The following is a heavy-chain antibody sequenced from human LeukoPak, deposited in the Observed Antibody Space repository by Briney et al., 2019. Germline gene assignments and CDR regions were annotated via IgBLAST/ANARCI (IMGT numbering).Heavy chain of an antibody. CDR3: ARDRIGGSLYDAFEI. J-gene: IGHJ3*02. Sequence: PSETLSLTCTVSGGSISSGGYYWSWIRQHPGKGLEWIGYIYYSGSTYYNPSLKSRVTISIDRSKNQFSLKLNFVTAADTAVYYCARDRIGGSLYDAFEIWGQGTKVTVSS. D-gene: IGHD1-26*01. V-gene: IGHV4-31*03. CDR1: GGSISSGGYY. CDR2: IYYSGST.